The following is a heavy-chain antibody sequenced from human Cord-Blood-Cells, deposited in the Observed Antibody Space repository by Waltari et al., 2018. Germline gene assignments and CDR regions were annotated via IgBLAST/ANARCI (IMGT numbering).Heavy chain of an antibody. Sequence: EVQLVESGGGLVQPGGSLRLSCAASGFTFSSYWMQWVRPAPGKGLGWVSRNNSDGSSTSCADSVKGRFTISRDNAKNTLYLQMNSLRAEDTAVYYCARADRHAFDIWGQGTMVTVSS. J-gene: IGHJ3*02. V-gene: IGHV3-74*01. CDR2: NNSDGSST. CDR3: ARADRHAFDI. CDR1: GFTFSSYW.